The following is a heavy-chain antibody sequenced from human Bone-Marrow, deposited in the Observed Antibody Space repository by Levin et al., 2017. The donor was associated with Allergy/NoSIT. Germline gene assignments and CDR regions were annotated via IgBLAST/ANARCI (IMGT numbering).Heavy chain of an antibody. CDR2: INHSGST. Sequence: SLTLSLPCAVYGGSFSGSYWSWIRQPPGKGLEWIGEINHSGSTNYNPSLKSRVTISVDTSKNQFSLKLSSVTAADTAVYYCARGIRVYSSGWRVDYWGQGTLVTVSS. J-gene: IGHJ4*02. CDR3: ARGIRVYSSGWRVDY. CDR1: GGSFSGSY. D-gene: IGHD6-19*01. V-gene: IGHV4-34*01.